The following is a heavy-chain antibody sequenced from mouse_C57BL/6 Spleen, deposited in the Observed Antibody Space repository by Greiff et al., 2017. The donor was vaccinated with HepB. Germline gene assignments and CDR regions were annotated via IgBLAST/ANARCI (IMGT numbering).Heavy chain of an antibody. V-gene: IGHV5-4*01. CDR3: ARDSNDAMDY. CDR1: GFTFSSYA. Sequence: EVQRVESGGGLVKPGGSLKLSCAASGFTFSSYAMSWVHQTPEKRLEWVATISDGGSYTYYPDNVKGRFTISRDNAKNNLYLQMSHLKSEDTAMYYCARDSNDAMDYWGQGTSVTVSS. CDR2: ISDGGSYT. J-gene: IGHJ4*01. D-gene: IGHD2-5*01.